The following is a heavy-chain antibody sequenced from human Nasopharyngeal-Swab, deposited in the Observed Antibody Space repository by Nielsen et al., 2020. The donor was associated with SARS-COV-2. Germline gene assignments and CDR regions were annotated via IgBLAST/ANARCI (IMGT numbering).Heavy chain of an antibody. Sequence: GESLKISCAASGFTFSSYAMHWVRQAPGKGLEWVAVISYDGSNKYYADSVKGRFTISRDNSKNTLYLQMNSLRAEETAVYYCASDIGGQLSPWGQGTLVTVSS. V-gene: IGHV3-30-3*01. D-gene: IGHD5-18*01. J-gene: IGHJ5*02. CDR1: GFTFSSYA. CDR2: ISYDGSNK. CDR3: ASDIGGQLSP.